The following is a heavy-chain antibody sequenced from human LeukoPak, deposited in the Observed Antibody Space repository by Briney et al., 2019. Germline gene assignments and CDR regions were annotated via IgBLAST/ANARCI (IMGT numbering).Heavy chain of an antibody. V-gene: IGHV4-34*01. CDR3: ARVGSLKIRGFMIFFGFGGYYSGMDV. CDR1: GGSFSGYY. Sequence: SETLSLTCGVSGGSFSGYYWSWLRQSPGKGLEWIGEINESGSTDYNPSLVSRVIISLDKSKNQFSLHLSSITAAAKAIYYFARVGSLKIRGFMIFFGFGGYYSGMDVCGQGTTVSVSS. D-gene: IGHD3-10*01. J-gene: IGHJ6*02. CDR2: INESGST.